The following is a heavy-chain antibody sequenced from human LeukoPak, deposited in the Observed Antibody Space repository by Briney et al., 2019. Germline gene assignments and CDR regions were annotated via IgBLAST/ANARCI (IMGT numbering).Heavy chain of an antibody. CDR3: AKDRASGSGSYSYRGFDY. Sequence: GASVKVSCKASGYTFTSHGISWVRQAPGQGLEWMGWIGPYNGNTNYAPKFQGRVTMATDTSTSTAYMELRSLKSDDTAVYYCAKDRASGSGSYSYRGFDYWGQGTLVTVSS. V-gene: IGHV1-18*01. CDR2: IGPYNGNT. CDR1: GYTFTSHG. D-gene: IGHD6-19*01. J-gene: IGHJ4*02.